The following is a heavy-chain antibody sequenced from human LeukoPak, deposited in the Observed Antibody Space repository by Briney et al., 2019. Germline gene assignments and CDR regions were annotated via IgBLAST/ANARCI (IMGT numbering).Heavy chain of an antibody. CDR3: AKDIRSGSYSPLFDY. CDR1: GFTFDDYA. Sequence: GGSLRLSCAASGFTFDDYAMHWVRQAPGKGLEWVSGISWNSGSIGYADSVKGRFTISRDNAKNSLSLQMNSLRAEDTALYYCAKDIRSGSYSPLFDYWGQGTLVTVSS. V-gene: IGHV3-9*01. CDR2: ISWNSGSI. D-gene: IGHD6-19*01. J-gene: IGHJ4*02.